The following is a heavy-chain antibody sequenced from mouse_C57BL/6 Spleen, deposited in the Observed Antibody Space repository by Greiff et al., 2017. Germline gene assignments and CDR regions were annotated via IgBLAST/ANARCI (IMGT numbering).Heavy chain of an antibody. V-gene: IGHV1-9*01. CDR2: IVPGSGST. D-gene: IGHD1-1*01. CDR1: GYTFTGYW. J-gene: IGHJ2*01. Sequence: QVQLQQSGAELMKPGASVKLSCKATGYTFTGYWIEWVKQRPGHGLEWIGEIVPGSGSTNYNEKFKGKATFTADTSSNTAYMQRSSLTTEDSAIYYCARSPYYYGSSYFDYWGQGTTLTVSS. CDR3: ARSPYYYGSSYFDY.